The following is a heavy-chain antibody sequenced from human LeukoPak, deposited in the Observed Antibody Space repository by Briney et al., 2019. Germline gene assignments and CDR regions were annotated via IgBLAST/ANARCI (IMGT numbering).Heavy chain of an antibody. J-gene: IGHJ4*02. CDR1: GFTFSHYW. Sequence: GGSLRLSCAASGFTFSHYWMTWVRQAPGKGLEWVANTNQDGSDKYYVDSVKGRFTISRDNAKNSLYLQMNSLRADDTAVYYCFSGWPAPGDYWGQGTLVIVSS. D-gene: IGHD6-19*01. CDR3: FSGWPAPGDY. CDR2: TNQDGSDK. V-gene: IGHV3-7*05.